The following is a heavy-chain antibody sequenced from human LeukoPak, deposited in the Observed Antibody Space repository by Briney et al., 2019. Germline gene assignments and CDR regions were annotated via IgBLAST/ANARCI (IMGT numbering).Heavy chain of an antibody. D-gene: IGHD2-2*01. Sequence: ASVKVSCKASGFTFTSSAMQWVRQARGQRLEWIGWIVVGSGNTNYAQKFQERVTITRDMSTSTAYMELSSLRSEDTAVYYCAAVHVVVPAAMNSTGSDFDYWGQGTLVTVSS. V-gene: IGHV1-58*02. CDR2: IVVGSGNT. J-gene: IGHJ4*02. CDR1: GFTFTSSA. CDR3: AAVHVVVPAAMNSTGSDFDY.